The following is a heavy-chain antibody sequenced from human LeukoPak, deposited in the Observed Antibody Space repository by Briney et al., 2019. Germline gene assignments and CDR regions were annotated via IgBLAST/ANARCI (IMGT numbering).Heavy chain of an antibody. V-gene: IGHV3-48*02. CDR1: GFTFSRYS. D-gene: IGHD3-10*01. Sequence: GGSLRLSCAASGFTFSRYSMNWVRQAPGKGLEWVSYISSSSSTVYYADSLKGRFTISRDNAKNSLYLQMNSLRDEDTAVYYCARAQTYYGSGSYLYWGQGPLVTVCS. J-gene: IGHJ4*02. CDR2: ISSSSSTV. CDR3: ARAQTYYGSGSYLY.